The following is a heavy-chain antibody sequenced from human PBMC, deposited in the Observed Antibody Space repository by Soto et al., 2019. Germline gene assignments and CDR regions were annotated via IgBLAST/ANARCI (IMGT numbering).Heavy chain of an antibody. V-gene: IGHV3-74*01. Sequence: GGSLRLSCAASGFTFSGYWMHWVRQAPGKGLVWVSRAKSDGTSTNYADSVKGRFTISRDNAKNTLYLQMNSLRAEDTAVYYCARGANSAMDVWGQGTTVTGSS. CDR3: ARGANSAMDV. CDR1: GFTFSGYW. CDR2: AKSDGTST. J-gene: IGHJ6*02. D-gene: IGHD2-21*01.